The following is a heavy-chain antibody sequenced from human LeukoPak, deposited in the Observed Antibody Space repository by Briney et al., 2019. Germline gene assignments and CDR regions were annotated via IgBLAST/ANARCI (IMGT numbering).Heavy chain of an antibody. D-gene: IGHD6-19*01. V-gene: IGHV3-23*01. Sequence: GGSLILSCATSGFTFNTYAMSWVRQAPGKGLDWVSVISYDGGSTYYADSVKGRFTISRDDSKNTLYLQMNSLRAEDTAVYYCAKGADGRAVAGTASGLFDCWGLGTLVTVSS. CDR2: ISYDGGST. CDR3: AKGADGRAVAGTASGLFDC. CDR1: GFTFNTYA. J-gene: IGHJ4*02.